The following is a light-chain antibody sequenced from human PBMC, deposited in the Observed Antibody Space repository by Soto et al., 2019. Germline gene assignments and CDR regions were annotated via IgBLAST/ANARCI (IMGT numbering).Light chain of an antibody. CDR1: QSVLYSPNNKNY. CDR3: QQYYSTPWT. CDR2: WAS. J-gene: IGKJ1*01. Sequence: DIVMTQSPDSLAVSLGERATINCKSSQSVLYSPNNKNYLAWYQQKPGQPPKLLIYWASTRESGVPDRFSGSGSGKDFALTISSLQAEDVAIYYCQQYYSTPWTFGQGTKVEIK. V-gene: IGKV4-1*01.